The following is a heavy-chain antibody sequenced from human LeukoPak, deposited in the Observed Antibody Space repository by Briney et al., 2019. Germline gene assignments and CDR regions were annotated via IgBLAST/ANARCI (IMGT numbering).Heavy chain of an antibody. J-gene: IGHJ4*02. D-gene: IGHD3/OR15-3a*01. Sequence: GGCLRLSCAASGLTFSSYTMRWVRQAPGEGLQWVAAIIGSGDATTHPHSVNRQFTISRDNSKNTLYLHMNSLRAEDMAVYYCAKPPSLGLGPFESWGQGPLVTVSA. CDR2: IIGSGDAT. CDR3: AKPPSLGLGPFES. V-gene: IGHV3-23*01. CDR1: GLTFSSYT.